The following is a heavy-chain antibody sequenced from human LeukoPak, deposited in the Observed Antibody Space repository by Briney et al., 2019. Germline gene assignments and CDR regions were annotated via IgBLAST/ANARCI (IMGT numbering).Heavy chain of an antibody. J-gene: IGHJ4*02. D-gene: IGHD1-26*01. CDR2: IYYSGNT. V-gene: IGHV4-59*01. CDR1: GGSISSYY. Sequence: PSETLSLTCTVSGGSISSYYWNWIRQPPGKGLEWIAYIYYSGNTNYNPSLKSRVTISVDTSKNQFSLKLSSVTAADTAVYYCARDVGATPGYFDYWGQGTLVTVSS. CDR3: ARDVGATPGYFDY.